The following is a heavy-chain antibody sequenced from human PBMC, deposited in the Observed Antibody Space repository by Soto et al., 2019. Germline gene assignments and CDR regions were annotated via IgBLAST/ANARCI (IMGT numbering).Heavy chain of an antibody. CDR2: SRSSTI. D-gene: IGHD2-8*01. CDR3: ASGTNGAFFVY. CDR1: GFTFSDYY. Sequence: QVPLVESGGGLVKPGGSLRLSCAASGFTFSDYYMSSRSSTIFYADSVKGRFTISRDNVKNSLYLQMNSLRAEDTAVYYCASGTNGAFFVYWGQGILVTVSS. J-gene: IGHJ4*02. V-gene: IGHV3-11*01.